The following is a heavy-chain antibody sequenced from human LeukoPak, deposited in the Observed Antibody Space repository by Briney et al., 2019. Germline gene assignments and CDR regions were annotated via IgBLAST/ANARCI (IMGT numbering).Heavy chain of an antibody. V-gene: IGHV4-59*08. J-gene: IGHJ4*02. Sequence: ASETLSLTCTVSGGSISSYYWSWIRQPPGKGLEWIGYIYYSGSTNYNPSLKSRVTISVDTSKNQFSLKLSSVTAADTAVYYCARHPPLYYYGSGSPNALFDYWGQGTLVTVSS. D-gene: IGHD3-10*01. CDR1: GGSISSYY. CDR3: ARHPPLYYYGSGSPNALFDY. CDR2: IYYSGST.